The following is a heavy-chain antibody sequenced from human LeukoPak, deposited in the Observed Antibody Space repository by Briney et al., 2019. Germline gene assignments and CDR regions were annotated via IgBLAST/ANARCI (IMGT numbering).Heavy chain of an antibody. CDR1: GYTFTSYG. Sequence: ASVKVSCKASGYTFTSYGISWVRQAPGQGLEWMGWISAYNGNTNYAQKLQGRVTMTTDTSTSTAYMELRSLRSDDTAVYYCARAARGVIPTYNWFDPWGQGTLVTVSS. V-gene: IGHV1-18*01. D-gene: IGHD3-10*01. J-gene: IGHJ5*02. CDR2: ISAYNGNT. CDR3: ARAARGVIPTYNWFDP.